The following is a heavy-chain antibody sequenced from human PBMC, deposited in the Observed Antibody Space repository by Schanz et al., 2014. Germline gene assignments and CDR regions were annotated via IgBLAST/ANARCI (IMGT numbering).Heavy chain of an antibody. D-gene: IGHD3-3*01. J-gene: IGHJ4*02. V-gene: IGHV3-48*01. CDR2: IRSSSTPI. Sequence: EVQLVESGGGLVQPGGSLRLSCTASGFTFSDYWMSWVRQAPGKGPEWVSYIRSSSTPIYYADSVKGRFTISRDNAKNSLYLQMNSLRAEDTAVYYCVRDSFFAFDYWGQGTLVTVSS. CDR3: VRDSFFAFDY. CDR1: GFTFSDYW.